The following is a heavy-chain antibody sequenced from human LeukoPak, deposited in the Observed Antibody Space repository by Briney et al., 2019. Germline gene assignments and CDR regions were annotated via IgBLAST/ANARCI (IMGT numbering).Heavy chain of an antibody. CDR1: GFTFSRYW. D-gene: IGHD1-1*01. V-gene: IGHV3-7*03. CDR3: ATTRGFDY. CDR2: IKEDGGEK. J-gene: IGHJ4*02. Sequence: GESLRLSCAASGFTFSRYWMSWVRQTPGKGLEWVANIKEDGGEKYYEDSVKGRFTISRDNAKSSLFLQMNSLRTEDTAVYYCATTRGFDYWGQGTLVTVSS.